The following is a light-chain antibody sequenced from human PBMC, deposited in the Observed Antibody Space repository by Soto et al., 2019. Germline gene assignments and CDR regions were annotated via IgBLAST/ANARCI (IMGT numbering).Light chain of an antibody. CDR2: NGS. Sequence: EIVLTQSPGTLSLSPGERATLSCRASQDVSGAYLSWYQQKPGRSPTLVIFNGSRRATGVPDRFSGSGSQTDFTLTISRLEPEDFAMYYCQHYDGSAPITFGQGTRLEIK. CDR3: QHYDGSAPIT. CDR1: QDVSGAY. J-gene: IGKJ5*01. V-gene: IGKV3-20*01.